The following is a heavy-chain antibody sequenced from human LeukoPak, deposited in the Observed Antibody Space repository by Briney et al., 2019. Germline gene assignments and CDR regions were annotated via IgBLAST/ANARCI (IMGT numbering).Heavy chain of an antibody. Sequence: ASVTISCKASGYTFSDYFIHWVRQAPGQGLEWMGRINPYSGYTNYAQKLHGRVTMTRDSSVRTAYMEVSSLTSVDTAISSSAKRHISHMTTRNYWGQGTMVTDSS. V-gene: IGHV1-2*06. D-gene: IGHD4-11*01. CDR1: GYTFSDYF. CDR3: AKRHISHMTTRNY. J-gene: IGHJ4*02. CDR2: INPYSGYT.